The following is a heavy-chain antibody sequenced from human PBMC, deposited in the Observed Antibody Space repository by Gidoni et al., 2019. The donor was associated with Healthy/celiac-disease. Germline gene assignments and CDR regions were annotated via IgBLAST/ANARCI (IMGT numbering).Heavy chain of an antibody. J-gene: IGHJ4*02. CDR2: ISSSSSTI. CDR3: ARALGDYFDY. CDR1: GFTFSSYS. Sequence: EVQLVESGGGLVQPGGSLRLSCAASGFTFSSYSMNWVRQAPGKGLEWVSYISSSSSTIYYADSVKGRFTISRDNAKNSLYLQMNSLRAEDTAVNYCARALGDYFDYWGQGTLVTVSS. V-gene: IGHV3-48*04.